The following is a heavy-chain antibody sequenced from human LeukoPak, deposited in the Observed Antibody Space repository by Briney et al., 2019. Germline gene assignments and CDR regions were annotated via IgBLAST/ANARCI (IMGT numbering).Heavy chain of an antibody. V-gene: IGHV3-7*01. Sequence: GGSLRLSCAASGFTLSGYWMSWVRQAPGKGLEWVARLHADGIERYYVDPVKGRFTISRDNAKNSLHLQMYSLRLDDTAVYYCARGGYSFDYLGQGTLITVSS. J-gene: IGHJ4*02. D-gene: IGHD5-12*01. CDR3: ARGGYSFDY. CDR2: LHADGIER. CDR1: GFTLSGYW.